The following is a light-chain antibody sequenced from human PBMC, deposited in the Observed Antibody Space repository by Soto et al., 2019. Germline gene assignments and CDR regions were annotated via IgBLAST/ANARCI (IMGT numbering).Light chain of an antibody. J-gene: IGKJ4*01. CDR3: QQFSSYPLT. Sequence: EVVLKHSPGTLSLSPGERATLSCRASQTVRNNYLAWYQQKPGQAPRLLIYDASSRATGIPDRFSGGGSGTDFTLTISRLEPEDFAVYYCQQFSSYPLTFGGGTKVDIK. CDR1: QTVRNNY. CDR2: DAS. V-gene: IGKV3-20*01.